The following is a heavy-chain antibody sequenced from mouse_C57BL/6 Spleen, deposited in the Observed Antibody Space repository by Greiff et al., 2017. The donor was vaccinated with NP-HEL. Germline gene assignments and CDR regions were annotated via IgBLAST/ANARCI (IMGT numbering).Heavy chain of an antibody. CDR2: LNYDGSSN. D-gene: IGHD2-1*01. J-gene: IGHJ2*01. CDR1: GFTFSDYY. Sequence: EVHLVESEGGLVQPGSSMKLSCTASGFTFSDYYMAWVRQVPDKGLEWVANLNYDGSSNYYLDSLKSRFIISRDNAKNILYLHMGSLMSEDTATYYCARGGNLFDYWGQGTTLTVSS. V-gene: IGHV5-16*01. CDR3: ARGGNLFDY.